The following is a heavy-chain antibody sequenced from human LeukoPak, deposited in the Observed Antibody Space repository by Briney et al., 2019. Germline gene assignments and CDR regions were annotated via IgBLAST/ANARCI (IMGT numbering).Heavy chain of an antibody. Sequence: SVKVSCKASGGTFSTYGINWVRQAPGQGLEWMGRFNPILATPNYAQRFRGRVTVTADKSTTTFYMELSSLRSEDTAVYYCTRGTVNAFDVWGQGTMVTVSS. D-gene: IGHD1-1*01. V-gene: IGHV1-69*04. CDR2: FNPILATP. CDR3: TRGTVNAFDV. CDR1: GGTFSTYG. J-gene: IGHJ3*01.